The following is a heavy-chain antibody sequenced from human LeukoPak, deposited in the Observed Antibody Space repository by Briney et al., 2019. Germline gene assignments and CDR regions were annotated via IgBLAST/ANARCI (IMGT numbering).Heavy chain of an antibody. J-gene: IGHJ3*02. CDR1: GFTFSSYG. CDR2: ISYDGSNK. Sequence: PGGSLRLSCAASGFTFSSYGMHWVRQAPGKGLEWVAVISYDGSNKYYADSVKGRFTISRDNSKNTLYLQMNSLRAEDTAVYYCAKGTGEIDIWGQGTMVTVSS. D-gene: IGHD2-8*02. V-gene: IGHV3-30*18. CDR3: AKGTGEIDI.